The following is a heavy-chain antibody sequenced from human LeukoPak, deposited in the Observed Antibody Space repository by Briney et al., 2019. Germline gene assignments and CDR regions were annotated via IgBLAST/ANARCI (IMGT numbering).Heavy chain of an antibody. D-gene: IGHD5-12*01. Sequence: GGSLRLSCAASGFTFSNYELNWVRQAPGKGLEWLSYITSSGGAKYYADSVKGRFTISRDNAKNSVSLQMNSLRAEDTAVYYCVRDGGVSGYDLLDYWGQGTLVTVSS. CDR2: ITSSGGAK. V-gene: IGHV3-48*03. J-gene: IGHJ4*02. CDR1: GFTFSNYE. CDR3: VRDGGVSGYDLLDY.